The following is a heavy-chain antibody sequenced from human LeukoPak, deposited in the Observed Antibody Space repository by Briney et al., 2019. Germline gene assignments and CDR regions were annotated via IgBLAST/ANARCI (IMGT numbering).Heavy chain of an antibody. CDR3: AREGYSPY. Sequence: GGSLRLSCAASGFTFSSYSMNWVRQAPGKGLEWVSYISSSRGTIYYADSVKGRFTISRDNAKNSLYLQMNSLRAEDTAVYYCAREGYSPYWGQGTLVTVSS. CDR2: ISSSRGTI. CDR1: GFTFSSYS. D-gene: IGHD6-13*01. J-gene: IGHJ4*02. V-gene: IGHV3-48*01.